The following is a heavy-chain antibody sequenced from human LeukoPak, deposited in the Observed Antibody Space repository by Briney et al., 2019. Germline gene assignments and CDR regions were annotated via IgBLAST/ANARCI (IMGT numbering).Heavy chain of an antibody. D-gene: IGHD3-22*01. V-gene: IGHV3-74*01. Sequence: GGSLRLSCAASGFTFSKYWMHWVRQAPGKGLVWASRINADGNSTSYADSVRGRFTISRDNAKNTLYLQMNSLRDEDTALYYCALLPPDALDIWGQGTVVTVSS. CDR3: ALLPPDALDI. CDR1: GFTFSKYW. J-gene: IGHJ3*02. CDR2: INADGNST.